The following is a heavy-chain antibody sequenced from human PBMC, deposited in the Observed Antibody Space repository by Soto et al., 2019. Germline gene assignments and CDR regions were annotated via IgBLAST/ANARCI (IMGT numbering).Heavy chain of an antibody. D-gene: IGHD2-15*01. V-gene: IGHV1-24*01. CDR2: FDPEDGET. CDR1: GYTLTELS. CDR3: ARSGGLDRDFNY. Sequence: ASVKVSCKVSGYTLTELSMHWVRQAPGKGLEWMGGFDPEDGETIYAQKFQGRVTMTEDTSTDTAYMELSSLRSGDTAVYYCARSGGLDRDFNYWGQGSLVTVSS. J-gene: IGHJ4*02.